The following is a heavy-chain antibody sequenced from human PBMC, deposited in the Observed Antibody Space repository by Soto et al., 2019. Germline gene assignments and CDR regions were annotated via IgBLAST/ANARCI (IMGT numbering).Heavy chain of an antibody. Sequence: EVQLVESGGGLVHPGRSLRLSCAASGFTFGDYAIHWVLQASGKGLEWVSGISWNSGVTVYADSVRGRFTVFRDTARNSVYLQMNSLRREDTGLYYCVKGSNYYGMDVWGQGTTVTVSS. CDR3: VKGSNYYGMDV. CDR2: ISWNSGVT. J-gene: IGHJ6*02. V-gene: IGHV3-9*01. CDR1: GFTFGDYA.